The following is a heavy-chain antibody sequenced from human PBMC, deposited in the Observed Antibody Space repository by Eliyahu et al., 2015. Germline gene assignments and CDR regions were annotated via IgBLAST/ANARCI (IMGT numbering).Heavy chain of an antibody. D-gene: IGHD2-15*01. CDR3: AKDLGYCGGDSCFPPYGMDV. Sequence: EAQLLESGGGLVQPGGSLRLSCAASEFTFSXYAMNWVRXAPGKGLEWVSAISGGGGSTYXAASVMGRFTISRDNSKNTLYLQMNSLRAEDTAVYYCAKDLGYCGGDSCFPPYGMDVWGQGITVTVSS. CDR2: ISGGGGST. CDR1: EFTFSXYA. J-gene: IGHJ6*02. V-gene: IGHV3-23*01.